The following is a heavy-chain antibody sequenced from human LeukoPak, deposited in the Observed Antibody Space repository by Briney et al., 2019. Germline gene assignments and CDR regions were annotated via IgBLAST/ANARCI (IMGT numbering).Heavy chain of an antibody. D-gene: IGHD2-8*01. CDR1: GFTFSSYA. CDR2: ISYDGSNK. V-gene: IGHV3-30-3*01. Sequence: GGSLRLSCAASGFTFSSYAMHWVRQAPGKGLEWVAVISYDGSNKYYADSVKGRFTISRDNSKNTLCLQMNSLRAEDTAVYYCARDNGSEDYFDYWGQGTLVTVSS. CDR3: ARDNGSEDYFDY. J-gene: IGHJ4*02.